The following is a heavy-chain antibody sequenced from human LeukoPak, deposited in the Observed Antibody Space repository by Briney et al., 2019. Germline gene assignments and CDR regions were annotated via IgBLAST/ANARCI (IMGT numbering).Heavy chain of an antibody. CDR3: AKGGIGYCSSTSCYLNAFDI. Sequence: GGSLRLSCAGSGFTFSSYWMSWVRQAPGKGLEWVANIKQDGSEKHYVDSVKGRFTISRDNAKNSLYLQMNSLRAEDTALYYCAKGGIGYCSSTSCYLNAFDIWGQGTMVTVSS. D-gene: IGHD2-2*01. J-gene: IGHJ3*02. V-gene: IGHV3-7*03. CDR1: GFTFSSYW. CDR2: IKQDGSEK.